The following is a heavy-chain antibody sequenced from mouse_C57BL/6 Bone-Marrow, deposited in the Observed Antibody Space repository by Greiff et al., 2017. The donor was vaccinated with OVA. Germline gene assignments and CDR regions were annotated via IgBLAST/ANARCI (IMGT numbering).Heavy chain of an antibody. CDR2: ISNLAYSI. CDR3: ARQDYDYGYARDY. D-gene: IGHD2-4*01. Sequence: EVKLVESGGGLVQPGGSLKLSCAASGFTFSDYGMAWVRQAPRKGPEWVAFISNLAYSIYYADTVTGRFTFSRENAKNTLYLEMSSLRSEDTAMYYCARQDYDYGYARDYWGQGTSVTVST. J-gene: IGHJ4*01. CDR1: GFTFSDYG. V-gene: IGHV5-15*01.